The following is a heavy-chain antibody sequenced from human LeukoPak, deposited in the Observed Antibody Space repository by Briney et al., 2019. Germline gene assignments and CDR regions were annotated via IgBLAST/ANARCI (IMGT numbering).Heavy chain of an antibody. V-gene: IGHV3-21*01. Sequence: GGSLRLSCAASGFTFSSYSMNWVRQAPGKGLEWVSSISSSSSYIYYADSVKGRFTISRDNAKNSLYLQMNSLRAEDTAVYYCARDGMGGIKAFDIWGQGTMVTVSS. D-gene: IGHD3-10*01. CDR3: ARDGMGGIKAFDI. CDR1: GFTFSSYS. CDR2: ISSSSSYI. J-gene: IGHJ3*02.